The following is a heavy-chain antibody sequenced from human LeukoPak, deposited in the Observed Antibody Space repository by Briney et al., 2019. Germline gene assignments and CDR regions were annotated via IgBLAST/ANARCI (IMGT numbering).Heavy chain of an antibody. V-gene: IGHV1-2*02. CDR1: GYSFTGYY. J-gene: IGHJ5*02. CDR3: ARGLEWLTRRHTWFDP. Sequence: ASVKVSCKASGYSFTGYYMHWVRQAPGQGLEWMGWINPNSGGTNYAQKFQGRVTMTRDTSISTAYMELSRLRSDDTAVYYCARGLEWLTRRHTWFDPWGQGTLVTVSS. CDR2: INPNSGGT. D-gene: IGHD3-3*01.